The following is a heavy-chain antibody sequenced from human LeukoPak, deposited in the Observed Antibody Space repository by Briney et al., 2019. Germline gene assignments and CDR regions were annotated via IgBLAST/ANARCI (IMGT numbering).Heavy chain of an antibody. D-gene: IGHD1-26*01. CDR2: IYSSGTI. V-gene: IGHV3-53*01. J-gene: IGHJ4*02. CDR1: GFSVSDNY. CDR3: ARDRSTGSYDY. Sequence: GGSLRLSCAASGFSVSDNYMSWVRQAPGKGLEWVSIIYSSGTIYYADSVKGRSTISRDNSKNTVYLQMNSLRAEDTAVYYCARDRSTGSYDYWGQGTLVSVSS.